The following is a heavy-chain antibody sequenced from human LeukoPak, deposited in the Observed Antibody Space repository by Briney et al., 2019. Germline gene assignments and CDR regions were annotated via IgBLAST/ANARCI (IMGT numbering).Heavy chain of an antibody. V-gene: IGHV3-23*01. CDR3: ATKTPGNYPYDY. D-gene: IGHD3-9*01. CDR2: IGTDDDT. J-gene: IGHJ4*02. Sequence: PGGSLRLSCTTAGLTLSSSPMSWVRQAPGKGLEWVSTIGTDDDTYYVDSVKGRFTISRDISKNTVYLQMTGLRAEDTALYYCATKTPGNYPYDYWGQGTLVTVSP. CDR1: GLTLSSSP.